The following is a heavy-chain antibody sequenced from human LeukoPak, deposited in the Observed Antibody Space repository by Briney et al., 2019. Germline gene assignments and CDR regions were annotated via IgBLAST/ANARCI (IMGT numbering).Heavy chain of an antibody. CDR1: GFTFDDYA. Sequence: GGSLRLSCAASGFTFDDYAMHWVRQAPGKGLEWVSLISWDGGSTYYADSVKGRFTISRDNSKNSLYLQMNSLRAEDTALYYCAKDVCGGDCGYYMDVWGKGTTVTVSS. CDR2: ISWDGGST. CDR3: AKDVCGGDCGYYMDV. D-gene: IGHD2-21*02. V-gene: IGHV3-43D*03. J-gene: IGHJ6*03.